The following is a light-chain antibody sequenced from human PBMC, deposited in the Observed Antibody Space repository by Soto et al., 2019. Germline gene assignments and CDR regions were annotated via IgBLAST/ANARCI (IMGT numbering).Light chain of an antibody. CDR2: EVG. CDR3: SSYTTTSTLVV. Sequence: QSALTQPASVSGSPGQSITISCTGTSSDVGGYNYVSWYQQHPGKVPKLIIYEVGNRPSGVSNRFSGSKSGITASLTISGLQDEDEADYYCSSYTTTSTLVVFGGGTKVTVL. J-gene: IGLJ2*01. CDR1: SSDVGGYNY. V-gene: IGLV2-14*01.